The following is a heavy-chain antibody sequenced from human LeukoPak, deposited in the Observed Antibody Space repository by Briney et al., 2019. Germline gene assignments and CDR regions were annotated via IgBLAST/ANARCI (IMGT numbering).Heavy chain of an antibody. CDR1: GGTFSSYA. D-gene: IGHD2-15*01. V-gene: IGHV1-69*04. CDR2: IIPILGIA. CDR3: ARPYCSGGSCYPTDAFDI. J-gene: IGHJ3*02. Sequence: ASVKVSCKASGGTFSSYAISWVRQAPGQGLEWMGRIIPILGIANYAQKFQGRVTITADKSTSTAYMELSSLRSEDTAVYYCARPYCSGGSCYPTDAFDIWGQGTMVTVSS.